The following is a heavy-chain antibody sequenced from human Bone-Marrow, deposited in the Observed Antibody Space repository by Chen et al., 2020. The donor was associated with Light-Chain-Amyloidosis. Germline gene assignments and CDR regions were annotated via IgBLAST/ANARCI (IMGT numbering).Heavy chain of an antibody. V-gene: IGHV5-51*01. D-gene: IGHD5-12*01. CDR3: ARRRDGYNFDY. J-gene: IGHJ4*02. Sequence: EVQLEQSGPEVKKPGEPLKLSCKGPGYTFPNYWIGWVRQMPGKGLEWMGVTYPDDSDARCSPSFEGQVTISADKSITTAYLQWRSLKASDTAMYYCARRRDGYNFDYWGQGTLVTVSS. CDR2: TYPDDSDA. CDR1: GYTFPNYW.